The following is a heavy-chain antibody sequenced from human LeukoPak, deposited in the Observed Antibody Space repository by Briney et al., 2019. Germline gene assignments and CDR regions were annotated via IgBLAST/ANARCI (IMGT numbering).Heavy chain of an antibody. CDR1: GGSISSGGYY. J-gene: IGHJ6*02. Sequence: PSQTLSLTCTVSGGSISSGGYYWSWIRQHPGKGLEWIGYIYYSGSTYYNRSLKSRVTLSVDTSKNQFSLKLSSVTAADTAGYYCARDKGTIFGVVKNYGMDGWGQGTTVTVSS. V-gene: IGHV4-31*03. CDR2: IYYSGST. CDR3: ARDKGTIFGVVKNYGMDG. D-gene: IGHD3-3*01.